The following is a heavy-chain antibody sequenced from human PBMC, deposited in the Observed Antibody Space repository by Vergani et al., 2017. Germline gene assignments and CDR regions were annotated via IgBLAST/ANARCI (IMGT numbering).Heavy chain of an antibody. J-gene: IGHJ3*02. CDR3: AKELYYDFWSGYYTRRANAFDI. CDR2: ISYDGSNK. V-gene: IGHV3-30*18. CDR1: GFTFSSYG. Sequence: QVQLVESGGGVVQPGRSLRLSCAASGFTFSSYGMHWVRQAPGKGLEWVAVISYDGSNKYYADSVKGRFTISRDNSKNTLYLQMNSLRAEDTAVYYCAKELYYDFWSGYYTRRANAFDIWGQGTMVTVSS. D-gene: IGHD3-3*01.